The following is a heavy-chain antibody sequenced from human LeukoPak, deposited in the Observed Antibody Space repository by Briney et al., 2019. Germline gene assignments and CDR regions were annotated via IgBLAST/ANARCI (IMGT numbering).Heavy chain of an antibody. CDR3: ARRLPSYSSSWYWFDP. Sequence: GESLKISCKGSGYSSTSYWIGWVRQMPGKGLEWMGIIYPGDSDTRYSPSFQGQVTISADKSISTAYLQWSSLKASDTAMYYCARRLPSYSSSWYWFDPWGQGTLVTVSS. J-gene: IGHJ5*02. V-gene: IGHV5-51*01. CDR2: IYPGDSDT. CDR1: GYSSTSYW. D-gene: IGHD6-13*01.